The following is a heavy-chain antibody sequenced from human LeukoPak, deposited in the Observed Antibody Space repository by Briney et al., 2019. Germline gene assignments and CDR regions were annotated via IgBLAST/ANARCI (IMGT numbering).Heavy chain of an antibody. D-gene: IGHD3-16*01. Sequence: GGSLRLSCAASGFTFSSYAMSWVRQAPGKGLEWVSAISGSGGSTYYADSVKGRFTISRDNSKNTLYLQMNSLRAEDTAVYYCARVRGGAGGAFDIWGQGTMVTVSS. V-gene: IGHV3-23*01. J-gene: IGHJ3*02. CDR3: ARVRGGAGGAFDI. CDR2: ISGSGGST. CDR1: GFTFSSYA.